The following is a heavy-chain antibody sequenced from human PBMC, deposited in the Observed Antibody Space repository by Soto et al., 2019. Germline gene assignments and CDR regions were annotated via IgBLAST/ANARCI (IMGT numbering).Heavy chain of an antibody. V-gene: IGHV1-18*04. CDR3: ARGIFGVVIYYFDY. D-gene: IGHD3-3*01. Sequence: QVQLVQSGAEVKKPGASVKVSCKASGYTFTSYGISWVRQAPGQGLEWMGWISAYNGNTNYAQKFQGRVTMTRDTSISTAYMELSRLRSDDTAVYYCARGIFGVVIYYFDYWGQGTLVTVSS. CDR2: ISAYNGNT. J-gene: IGHJ4*02. CDR1: GYTFTSYG.